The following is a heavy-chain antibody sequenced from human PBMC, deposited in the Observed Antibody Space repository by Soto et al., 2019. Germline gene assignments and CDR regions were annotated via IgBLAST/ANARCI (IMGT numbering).Heavy chain of an antibody. CDR1: GDSVSSNSAA. CDR3: ARGGDVRSGYSGYDPMYFDY. Sequence: PSQTLSLTCAISGDSVSSNSAAWNWIRQSPSRGLEWLGRTYYRSKWYNDYAVSVKSRITINPDTSKNQFSLQLNSVTPEDTAVYYCARGGDVRSGYSGYDPMYFDYWGQGTLVTVSS. J-gene: IGHJ4*02. V-gene: IGHV6-1*01. D-gene: IGHD5-12*01. CDR2: TYYRSKWYN.